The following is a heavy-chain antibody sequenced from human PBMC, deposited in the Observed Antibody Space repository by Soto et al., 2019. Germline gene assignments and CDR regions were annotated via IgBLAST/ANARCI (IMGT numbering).Heavy chain of an antibody. D-gene: IGHD3-22*01. Sequence: VASVKVSCKSSGYTFTSYGISWVRQAPGQGLEWMGWTSVHNGNTNYAKKFQGRVTMTTDTSKSTAYTELRSLRSDDTAVYFHARGWYYYDSSAYYSLDYWGQGALVTVSS. CDR1: GYTFTSYG. CDR2: TSVHNGNT. J-gene: IGHJ4*02. V-gene: IGHV1-18*01. CDR3: ARGWYYYDSSAYYSLDY.